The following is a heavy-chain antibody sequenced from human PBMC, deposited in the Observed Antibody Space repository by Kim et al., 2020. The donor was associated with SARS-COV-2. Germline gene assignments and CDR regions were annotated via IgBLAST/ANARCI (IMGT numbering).Heavy chain of an antibody. CDR3: AKGGSTSHYAFDL. Sequence: GGSLRLSCAAPGFTFSKFAMSWVRQAPGKGLEWVSIISVSGDFTYYADSVKGRFTISRDNSKSTLYLQLNSLRAEDTAVYYCAKGGSTSHYAFDLWGQGTLVPVSS. CDR1: GFTFSKFA. V-gene: IGHV3-23*01. D-gene: IGHD2-2*01. J-gene: IGHJ3*01. CDR2: ISVSGDFT.